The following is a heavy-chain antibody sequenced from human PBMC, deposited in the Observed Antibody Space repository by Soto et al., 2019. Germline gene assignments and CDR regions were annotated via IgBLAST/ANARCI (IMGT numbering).Heavy chain of an antibody. J-gene: IGHJ5*02. CDR2: IYYSGST. D-gene: IGHD6-19*01. CDR1: GGSISSSSYY. Sequence: SETLSLTCTVSGGSISSSSYYWGWIRQPPGKGLEWIGSIYYSGSTYYNPSLKSRVTISVDTSKNQFSLKLSSVTAADTAVYYCARDLGRLGVAGDGNWFDPWGQGTLVTVSS. CDR3: ARDLGRLGVAGDGNWFDP. V-gene: IGHV4-39*07.